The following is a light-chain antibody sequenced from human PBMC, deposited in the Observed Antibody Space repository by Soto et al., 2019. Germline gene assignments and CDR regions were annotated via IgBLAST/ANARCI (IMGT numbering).Light chain of an antibody. CDR3: QHYNSYSEA. V-gene: IGKV1-5*03. CDR1: QTISSW. Sequence: DIQMNNSPSTVSGSVGDRVTITCRASQTISSWLAWYQQKPGKAPKLLIYKASTLKSGVPSRFSGSGSGTEFTLTISSLQPDDFATYYCQHYNSYSEAFGQVTKVDIK. CDR2: KAS. J-gene: IGKJ1*01.